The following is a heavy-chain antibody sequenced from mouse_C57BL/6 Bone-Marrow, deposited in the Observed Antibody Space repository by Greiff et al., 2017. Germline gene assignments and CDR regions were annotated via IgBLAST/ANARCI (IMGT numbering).Heavy chain of an antibody. CDR3: ARTGYFDY. V-gene: IGHV5-17*01. Sequence: EVMLVESGGGLVKPGGSLKLSCAASGFTFSDYGMHWVRQAPEKGLEWVAYISSGSSTIYYADTVKGRFTISRDNAKNTRFLQMTSLRSEDTAMYYCARTGYFDYWGQGTTLTVSS. CDR2: ISSGSSTI. D-gene: IGHD4-1*01. CDR1: GFTFSDYG. J-gene: IGHJ2*01.